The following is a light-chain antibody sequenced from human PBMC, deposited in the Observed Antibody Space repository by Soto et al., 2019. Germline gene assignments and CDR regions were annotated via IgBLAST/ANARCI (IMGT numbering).Light chain of an antibody. CDR3: QHYGDSPRT. V-gene: IGKV3-20*01. Sequence: EIVLTQSPGTLSLSPGERATLSCRASQSVSSSYLAWYQQKPGQAPRLLIYGASSRATGIPDRFSGSGSGTDFTLTISRLEPEDFVVYYCQHYGDSPRTFGQGTKVDIK. CDR2: GAS. CDR1: QSVSSSY. J-gene: IGKJ1*01.